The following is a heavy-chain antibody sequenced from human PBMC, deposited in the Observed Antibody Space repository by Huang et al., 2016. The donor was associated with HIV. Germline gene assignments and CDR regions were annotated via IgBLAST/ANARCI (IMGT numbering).Heavy chain of an antibody. D-gene: IGHD3-22*01. CDR1: FTFSSYW. J-gene: IGHJ4*02. CDR2: INSEGSSS. V-gene: IGHV3-74*01. Sequence: FTFSSYWMHWVRQAPGKGLVWVSRINSEGSSSGYADSVKGRFTISRDNAKNTLYLQMNSLRAEDTAVYYCVRDPRIQSWLNYFDYWGQGTLVSVSS. CDR3: VRDPRIQSWLNYFDY.